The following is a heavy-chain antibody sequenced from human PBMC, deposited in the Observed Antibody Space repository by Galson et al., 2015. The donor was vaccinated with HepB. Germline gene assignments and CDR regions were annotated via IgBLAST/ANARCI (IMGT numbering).Heavy chain of an antibody. V-gene: IGHV3-33*01. Sequence: SLRLSCAASGFTFRTFGMHWVRQAPGKGLEWVAVIWYDGSNKYYADSVKGRFTISRDNSKNTLDLQMNSLRAEDTAVYFCAREEGGMYFYYYMDVWGKGTTVTVSS. CDR2: IWYDGSNK. D-gene: IGHD3-16*01. J-gene: IGHJ6*03. CDR3: AREEGGMYFYYYMDV. CDR1: GFTFRTFG.